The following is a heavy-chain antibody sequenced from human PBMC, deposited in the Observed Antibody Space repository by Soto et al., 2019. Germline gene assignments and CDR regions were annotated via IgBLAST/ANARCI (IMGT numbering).Heavy chain of an antibody. CDR2: IWYDGSNK. V-gene: IGHV3-33*01. D-gene: IGHD2-2*02. Sequence: PXVSLRLSCAASGFTFSSYGMHWVRQAPGKGLEWVAVIWYDGSNKYYADSVKGRFTISRDNSKNTLYLQTNSLRAEDTAVYYCARERSRGYCSSTSCYIYRNWFDPWGQGTLVTVSS. CDR1: GFTFSSYG. J-gene: IGHJ5*02. CDR3: ARERSRGYCSSTSCYIYRNWFDP.